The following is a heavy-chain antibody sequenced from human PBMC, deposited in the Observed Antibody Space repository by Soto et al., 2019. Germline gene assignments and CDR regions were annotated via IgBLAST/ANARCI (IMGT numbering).Heavy chain of an antibody. D-gene: IGHD3-22*01. V-gene: IGHV3-23*01. J-gene: IGHJ4*02. CDR1: GFTFSSYS. CDR3: AKKSRGYYPFDY. CDR2: VSDSGGTT. Sequence: EVQLLESGGGLVQPGGSLRLSCAASGFTFSSYSMNWVRQAPGTGMEWVSIVSDSGGTTYYADSVTGRFTISRDNSKNTLWLQMNSLRAEDTAVYYCAKKSRGYYPFDYWGQGTMVTVSS.